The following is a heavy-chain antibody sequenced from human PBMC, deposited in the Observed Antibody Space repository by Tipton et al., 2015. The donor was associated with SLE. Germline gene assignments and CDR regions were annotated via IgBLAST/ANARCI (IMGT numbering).Heavy chain of an antibody. V-gene: IGHV3-33*01. J-gene: IGHJ4*02. Sequence: QLVQSGGGVVQPGRSLRLSCVASGLTISSYGMHWVRRAPGKGLEWVAVIWSDGSNIQYGDSVKGRFTISRDISNNMLFVQMDSLRAEDTAVYFCAWAAVGTNGLLNYRGQGTLVTVSS. CDR3: AWAAVGTNGLLNY. D-gene: IGHD6-13*01. CDR1: GLTISSYG. CDR2: IWSDGSNI.